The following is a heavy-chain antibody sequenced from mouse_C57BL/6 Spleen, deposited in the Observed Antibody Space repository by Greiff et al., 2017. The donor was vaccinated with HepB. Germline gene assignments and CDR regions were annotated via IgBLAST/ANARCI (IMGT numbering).Heavy chain of an antibody. CDR2: IYPGSGST. J-gene: IGHJ2*01. Sequence: QVQLQQSGAELVKPGASVKMSCKASGYTFTSYWITWVKQRPGQGLEWIGDIYPGSGSTNYNEKFKSKATLTVDTSSSTAYMQLSSLTSEDSAVYYCARGWDGYLDSWGQGTTLPVPS. V-gene: IGHV1-55*01. D-gene: IGHD4-1*01. CDR3: ARGWDGYLDS. CDR1: GYTFTSYW.